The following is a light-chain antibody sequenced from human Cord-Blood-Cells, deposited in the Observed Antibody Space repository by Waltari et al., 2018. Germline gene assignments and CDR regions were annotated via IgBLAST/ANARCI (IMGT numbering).Light chain of an antibody. Sequence: EIVLTQSPATLPLSPGERATLSCRASQSVSSYLAWYQQKPDQAPRLLIYDASNRATGIPARFSGSGSGTDFTLTISSLEPEDFAVYYCQQRSNWTLTFGGGTKVEIK. J-gene: IGKJ4*01. CDR1: QSVSSY. CDR3: QQRSNWTLT. CDR2: DAS. V-gene: IGKV3-11*01.